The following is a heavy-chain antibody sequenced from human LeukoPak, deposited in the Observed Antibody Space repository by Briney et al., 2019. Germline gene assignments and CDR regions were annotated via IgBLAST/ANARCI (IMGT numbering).Heavy chain of an antibody. D-gene: IGHD3-3*01. Sequence: ASVKVSCKASGYTFTSYDINWVRQATGQGLEWRGWMNPNSGNTGYAQKFQGRVTMTRNTSISTAYMELSSLRSEDTAVYYCAVFRAYDFWSGYYTYYYYYYGMDVWGQGTTVTVSS. V-gene: IGHV1-8*01. CDR3: AVFRAYDFWSGYYTYYYYYYGMDV. CDR2: MNPNSGNT. CDR1: GYTFTSYD. J-gene: IGHJ6*02.